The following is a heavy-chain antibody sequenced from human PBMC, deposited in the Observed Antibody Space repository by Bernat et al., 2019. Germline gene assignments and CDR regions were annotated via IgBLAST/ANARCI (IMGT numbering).Heavy chain of an antibody. D-gene: IGHD3-10*01. J-gene: IGHJ4*02. CDR2: ISYDGNNK. CDR3: AREDTIYFFDY. CDR1: GFTFSSYP. V-gene: IGHV3-30*15. Sequence: QVQLVESGGGVVQPGRSLRLSCAASGFTFSSYPMHWVRQAPGKGLEWVAVISYDGNNKYYADSVKGRFTISRDNSKNTLFLQMSSLRVEDMAVYYCAREDTIYFFDYWGQGPLVTVSS.